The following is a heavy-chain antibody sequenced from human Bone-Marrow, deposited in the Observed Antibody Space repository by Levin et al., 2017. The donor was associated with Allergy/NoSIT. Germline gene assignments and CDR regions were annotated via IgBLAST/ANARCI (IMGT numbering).Heavy chain of an antibody. J-gene: IGHJ4*02. V-gene: IGHV3-7*01. D-gene: IGHD6-25*01. CDR1: GFTFNLYW. Sequence: GGSLRLSCAASGFTFNLYWMNWIRQAPGKGLEWVANIEKDGNEMHYVDSVEGRFTISRDNAKNALYLEMSSLRVEDTALYYCGTDVGIAAADRKCRGLGVLVTVSS. CDR3: GTDVGIAAADRKC. CDR2: IEKDGNEM.